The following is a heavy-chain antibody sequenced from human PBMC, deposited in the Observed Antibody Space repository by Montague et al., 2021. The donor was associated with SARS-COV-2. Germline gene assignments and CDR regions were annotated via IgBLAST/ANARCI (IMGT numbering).Heavy chain of an antibody. CDR2: INYSGTT. D-gene: IGHD3-3*01. J-gene: IGHJ5*02. CDR1: GNSVNTGGYY. V-gene: IGHV4-31*03. CDR3: ARAVVTNVNFWSGYSRVPDANWFDP. Sequence: TLSLTCTVSGNSVNTGGYYWSWIRQLPGKGPEWIGYINYSGTTSYNPSLQSRLIISVDTSKNQFSLSLTSVTAADTAVYYCARAVVTNVNFWSGYSRVPDANWFDPWGQGTLVTVSS.